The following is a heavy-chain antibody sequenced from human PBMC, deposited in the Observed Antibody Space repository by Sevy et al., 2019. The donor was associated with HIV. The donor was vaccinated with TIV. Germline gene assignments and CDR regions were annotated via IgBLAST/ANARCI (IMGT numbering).Heavy chain of an antibody. J-gene: IGHJ6*02. CDR1: GYTFTTYY. CDR3: TKDVVATPNYYSGMDV. CDR2: INPSGGGT. Sequence: ASVKVSCKASGYTFTTYYMHWVRRAPGQGLEWMGIINPSGGGTSYAQKFQGRVTMTRDTSTSTVYLELSSLRSEDTAVYYCTKDVVATPNYYSGMDVWGQGTTVTVSS. V-gene: IGHV1-46*03. D-gene: IGHD2-15*01.